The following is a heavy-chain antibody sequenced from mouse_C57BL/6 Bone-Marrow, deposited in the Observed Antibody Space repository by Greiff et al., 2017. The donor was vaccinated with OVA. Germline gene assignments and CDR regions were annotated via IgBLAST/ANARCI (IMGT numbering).Heavy chain of an antibody. CDR3: AREGNYLWFAY. CDR2: LHPHSGST. D-gene: IGHD2-1*01. CDR1: GYTFTSYW. J-gene: IGHJ3*01. V-gene: IGHV1-64*01. Sequence: QVQQQQGAELVKPGASVKLSCKESGYTFTSYWMHWVKKRPGQGREWIGMLHPHSGSTNYNEKFHSNATLTVAQSSSTAYMQLSSLTSEDSAVYYCAREGNYLWFAYWGQGTLVTVSA.